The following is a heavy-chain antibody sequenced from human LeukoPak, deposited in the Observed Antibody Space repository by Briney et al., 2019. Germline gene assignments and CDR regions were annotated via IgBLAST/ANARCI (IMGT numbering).Heavy chain of an antibody. J-gene: IGHJ4*02. CDR3: ARGHPLFLEPLDYLGY. Sequence: ASVKVSCKASGYTFTSYYIHWVRQAPGQGLEWMGIINPSGGSTSYAQKFQGRVTMTRDTSTSTVYMELRSLRSEDTAVYYCARGHPLFLEPLDYLGYWGQGTLVTVSS. D-gene: IGHD3-3*01. CDR1: GYTFTSYY. CDR2: INPSGGST. V-gene: IGHV1-46*01.